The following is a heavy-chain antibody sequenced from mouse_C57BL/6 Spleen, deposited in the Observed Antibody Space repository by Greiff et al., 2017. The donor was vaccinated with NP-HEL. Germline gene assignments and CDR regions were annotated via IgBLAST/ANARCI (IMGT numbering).Heavy chain of an antibody. V-gene: IGHV1-9*01. J-gene: IGHJ3*01. D-gene: IGHD3-2*02. CDR2: ILPGSGST. CDR3: ARELAHATPRAWFAY. Sequence: QVQLQQSGAELMKPGASVKLSCKATGYTFTGYWIEWVKQRPGHGLEWIGEILPGSGSTNYNEKFKGKATFTADTSSNTAYMQPSSLTTDDSAIYYCARELAHATPRAWFAYWGQGTLVTVSA. CDR1: GYTFTGYW.